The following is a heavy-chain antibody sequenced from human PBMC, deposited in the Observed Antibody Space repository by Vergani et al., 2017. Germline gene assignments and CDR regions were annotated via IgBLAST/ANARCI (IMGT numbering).Heavy chain of an antibody. V-gene: IGHV1-3*01. CDR2: INAGNGDT. CDR1: GYPFISFS. J-gene: IGHJ6*03. Sequence: QVQLVQSGAEVKQPGASVKVSCKASGYPFISFSIHWVRQAPGQRLEWRGWINAGNGDTKYSQKFQGRVTITRDTSASTAYMELSSLRFEDTAVYYCTRGVIIASYYMDVWGKGTTVTVSS. D-gene: IGHD3-10*01. CDR3: TRGVIIASYYMDV.